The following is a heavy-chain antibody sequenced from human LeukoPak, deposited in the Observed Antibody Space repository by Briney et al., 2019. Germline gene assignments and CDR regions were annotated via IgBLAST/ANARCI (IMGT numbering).Heavy chain of an antibody. Sequence: GGSLRLSCAASGFIVSTNYMSWVRQAPGKGLEWVSVIYGGGSTYYADSVKGRFTISRDNSKNSLYLQMNSLRAEDKAVYYCARHDGITMIMNWGQGTLVTVSS. CDR2: IYGGGST. CDR3: ARHDGITMIMN. J-gene: IGHJ4*02. CDR1: GFIVSTNY. V-gene: IGHV3-66*04. D-gene: IGHD3-22*01.